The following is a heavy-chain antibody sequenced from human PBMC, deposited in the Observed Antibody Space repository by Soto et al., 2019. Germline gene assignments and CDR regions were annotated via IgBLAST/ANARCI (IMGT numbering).Heavy chain of an antibody. CDR3: AFYYDFWSGYSWFDY. CDR1: GFTFSSYV. CDR2: ISGSGGST. Sequence: GGSLRLSCPASGFTFSSYVMSWVRQAPGKGLEWVSAISGSGGSTYYADSVKGRFTISRDNSKNTLYLQMNSLRAEDTAVYYCAFYYDFWSGYSWFDYWGQGTLVTVSS. J-gene: IGHJ4*02. V-gene: IGHV3-23*01. D-gene: IGHD3-3*01.